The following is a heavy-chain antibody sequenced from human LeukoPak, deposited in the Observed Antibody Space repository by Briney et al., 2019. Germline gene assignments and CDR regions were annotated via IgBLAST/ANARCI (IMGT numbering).Heavy chain of an antibody. Sequence: SVKVSCKASGGTFSSYATSWVRQAPGQGLEGMGGIIPIFGTANYAQKFQGRVTITADKSTSTAYMELSSLRSEDTAVYYCARGGDSDAFDIWGQGTMVTVSS. D-gene: IGHD2-21*02. V-gene: IGHV1-69*06. J-gene: IGHJ3*02. CDR1: GGTFSSYA. CDR2: IIPIFGTA. CDR3: ARGGDSDAFDI.